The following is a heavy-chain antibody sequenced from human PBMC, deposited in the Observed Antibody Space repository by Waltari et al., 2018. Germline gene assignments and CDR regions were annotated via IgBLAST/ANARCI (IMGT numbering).Heavy chain of an antibody. V-gene: IGHV4-61*01. CDR2: IYDSGSA. CDR3: ARWAGYCSRANCHFYFDS. D-gene: IGHD2-2*01. Sequence: QVQLQESGPGLVKPSETLSLTCSVSGDSVSSGNSYWSWIRQPPGKGLEYIGYIYDSGSADSTPSLRSRLNMSVDTSKNQFSLRLHSVTAADTAVYYCARWAGYCSRANCHFYFDSWGQGTLVTVSS. CDR1: GDSVSSGNSY. J-gene: IGHJ4*02.